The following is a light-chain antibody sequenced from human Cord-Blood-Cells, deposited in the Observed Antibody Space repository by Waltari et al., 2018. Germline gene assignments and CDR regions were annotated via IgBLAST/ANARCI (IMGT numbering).Light chain of an antibody. V-gene: IGLV2-14*01. CDR3: SSYTSSSTYV. CDR1: SSDVGGYNY. Sequence: QSALTQPASVSGSPGQSITISCTGTSSDVGGYNYVSWYQQHPGKAPKLMIYDVSKRPSGVSKRLSGSNAGNTASLTISGLQAEDVTDYYCSSYTSSSTYVFGSGTKVTVL. CDR2: DVS. J-gene: IGLJ1*01.